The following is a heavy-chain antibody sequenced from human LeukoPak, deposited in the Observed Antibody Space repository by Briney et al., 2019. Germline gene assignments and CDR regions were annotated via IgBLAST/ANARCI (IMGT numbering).Heavy chain of an antibody. CDR3: ARVRIGVRGVIQQGFDY. J-gene: IGHJ4*02. Sequence: GASVKVSCKASGYTFTGYYMHWVRQAPGQGLKWMGWINPNSGGTNYAQKFQGRVTMTRDTSISTAYMELSRLRSDDTAVYYCARVRIGVRGVIQQGFDYWGQGTLVTVSS. CDR1: GYTFTGYY. D-gene: IGHD3-10*01. V-gene: IGHV1-2*02. CDR2: INPNSGGT.